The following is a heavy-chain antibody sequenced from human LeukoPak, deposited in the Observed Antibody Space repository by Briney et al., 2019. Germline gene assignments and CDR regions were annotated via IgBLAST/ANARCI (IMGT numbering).Heavy chain of an antibody. Sequence: GRSLRLSCAASGFTFGSYAMHWVRQAPGKGLEWVAVISYDGSNKYYADSVKGRFTISRDNYKNTLYLQMNSLRAGDTAVYYCARDPYASGWPDYWGQGTLVTVSS. CDR1: GFTFGSYA. D-gene: IGHD6-19*01. CDR2: ISYDGSNK. J-gene: IGHJ4*02. V-gene: IGHV3-30*04. CDR3: ARDPYASGWPDY.